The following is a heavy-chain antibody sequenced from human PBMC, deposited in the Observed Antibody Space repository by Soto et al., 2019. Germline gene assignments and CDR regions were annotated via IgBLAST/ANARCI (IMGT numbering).Heavy chain of an antibody. Sequence: PSETLSLTCTVSGGSITSNYWSWIRQPPGKGLEWIGCIYYTGSTNYNPSLKSRVTISVDTSQKQFSLKLSSVTAADTAVYYCARQGPGVFDGPESISGQGTMVTVSS. CDR3: ARQGPGVFDGPESI. V-gene: IGHV4-59*08. D-gene: IGHD3-9*01. J-gene: IGHJ3*02. CDR1: GGSITSNY. CDR2: IYYTGST.